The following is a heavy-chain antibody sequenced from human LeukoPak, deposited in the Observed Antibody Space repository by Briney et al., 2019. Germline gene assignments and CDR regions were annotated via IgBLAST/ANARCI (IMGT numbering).Heavy chain of an antibody. Sequence: GGSLRLSCAASGFTFSSYGMHWVRQAPGKGLEWVAVISYDGSNKYYADSVKGRFTISRDNSKNTLYLQMNSLRAEDTAVYYCAKEGIGGYRSSWYPKRPTPLDYWGQGTLVTVSS. D-gene: IGHD6-13*01. CDR3: AKEGIGGYRSSWYPKRPTPLDY. V-gene: IGHV3-30*18. J-gene: IGHJ4*02. CDR1: GFTFSSYG. CDR2: ISYDGSNK.